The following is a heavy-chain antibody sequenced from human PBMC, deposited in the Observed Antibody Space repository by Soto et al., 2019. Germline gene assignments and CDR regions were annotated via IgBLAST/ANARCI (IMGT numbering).Heavy chain of an antibody. J-gene: IGHJ6*02. CDR1: GFPFTSYA. CDR2: ISHDGGIK. Sequence: QVQLVESGGGVVQPGRSLTLSCAASGFPFTSYAIHWVRQAPGKGLAWVAVISHDGGIKHYADSVKGRFTISRDNSKNTLYLQMNSLRDEDTAVYHCARAPDALDVWGQGTKVTVAS. V-gene: IGHV3-30-3*01. CDR3: ARAPDALDV.